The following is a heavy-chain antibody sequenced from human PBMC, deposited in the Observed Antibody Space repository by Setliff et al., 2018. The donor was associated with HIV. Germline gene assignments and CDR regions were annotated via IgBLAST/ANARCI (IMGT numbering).Heavy chain of an antibody. CDR2: ISYDGSNK. V-gene: IGHV3-30*01. Sequence: GGSLRLSCAASGFTFSSYAMHWVRQAPGKGLEWVAVISYDGSNKYYADSVKGRFTISRDNSKNTLYLQMNSLRAEDTAVYYCARSVIGYYYYGMDVWGQGTRSPSP. CDR3: ARSVIGYYYYGMDV. D-gene: IGHD3-10*01. CDR1: GFTFSSYA. J-gene: IGHJ6*02.